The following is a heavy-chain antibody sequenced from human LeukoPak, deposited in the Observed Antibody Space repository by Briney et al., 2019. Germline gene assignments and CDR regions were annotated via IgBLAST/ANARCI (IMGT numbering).Heavy chain of an antibody. CDR2: XSXYXXNT. Sequence: ASVEVSCKXSGYTFTSXXXXXXXXXPGXGLXXXXXXSXYXXNTNYAQXLQGXVXXTTXXXTSTAYMELRSLRSDDTALYYCARDQYYYHSSTMDVWGQGTTVTVSS. J-gene: IGHJ6*02. V-gene: IGHV1-18*01. CDR1: GYTFTSXX. CDR3: ARDQYYYHSSTMDV. D-gene: IGHD3-22*01.